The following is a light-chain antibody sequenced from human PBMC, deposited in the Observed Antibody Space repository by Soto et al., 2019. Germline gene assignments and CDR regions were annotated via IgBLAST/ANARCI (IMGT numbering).Light chain of an antibody. J-gene: IGLJ3*02. Sequence: QSVLTQPPSASGTPGQRVTISCSGSSSNIGRNYVYWYQQLPGTAPKLLIYSNNQRPSGVADRFSGSKSGTSASLAISGLRSEDEAVYYCATWDDSLSGWVFGGLTKLTVL. CDR3: ATWDDSLSGWV. CDR2: SNN. V-gene: IGLV1-47*02. CDR1: SSNIGRNY.